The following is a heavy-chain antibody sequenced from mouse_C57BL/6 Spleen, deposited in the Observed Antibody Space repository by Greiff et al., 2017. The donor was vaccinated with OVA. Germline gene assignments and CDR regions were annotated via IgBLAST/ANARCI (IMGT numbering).Heavy chain of an antibody. V-gene: IGHV14-4*01. CDR1: GFNIKDDY. Sequence: EVKLVESGAELVRPGASVKLSCTASGFNIKDDYMHWVKQRPEQGLEWIGWIDPENGDTEYASKFQGKATITADTSSNTAYLQLSSLTSEDTAVYYCTTRRYWGQGTLVTVSA. J-gene: IGHJ3*01. CDR2: IDPENGDT. CDR3: TTRRY.